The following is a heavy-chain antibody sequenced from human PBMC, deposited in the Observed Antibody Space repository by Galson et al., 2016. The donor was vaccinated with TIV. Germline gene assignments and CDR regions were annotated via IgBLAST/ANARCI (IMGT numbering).Heavy chain of an antibody. J-gene: IGHJ4*02. D-gene: IGHD2-21*02. CDR2: IIPISGIA. V-gene: IGHV1-69*13. CDR3: ARLTPCGGDCYYFDR. Sequence: SVKVSCKASGGIFNNYPITWVRQAPGQGLEWMGGIIPISGIADNSQKFQGRVSITADVSTNTVYMELSSLRSEDTAVYYCARLTPCGGDCYYFDRWGQGTLVTVSS. CDR1: GGIFNNYP.